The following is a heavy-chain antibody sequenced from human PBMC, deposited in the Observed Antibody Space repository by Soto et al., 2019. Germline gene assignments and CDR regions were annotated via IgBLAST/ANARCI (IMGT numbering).Heavy chain of an antibody. CDR2: IYYSGST. CDR1: GGSVSSGSYY. J-gene: IGHJ6*02. D-gene: IGHD6-19*01. V-gene: IGHV4-61*01. Sequence: PSETLSLTCTVSGGSVSSGSYYWSWIRQPPGKGLEWIGYIYYSGSTNYNPSLKSRVTISVDTSKNQFSLKLSSVTAADTAVYYWGRTGAVGGTGLDYYYGMDVWGQGTTVTVSS. CDR3: GRTGAVGGTGLDYYYGMDV.